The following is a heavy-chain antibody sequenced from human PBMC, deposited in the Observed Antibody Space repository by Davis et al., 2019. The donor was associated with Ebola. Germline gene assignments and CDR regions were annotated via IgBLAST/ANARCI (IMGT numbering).Heavy chain of an antibody. CDR3: ASNGYYDSSGYYY. CDR2: IYYSGST. D-gene: IGHD3-22*01. V-gene: IGHV4-59*01. Sequence: MPSEILSLTCTVSGGSISSYYWSWIRQPPGKGLEWIGYIYYSGSTNYNPSLKSRVTISVDTSKNQFSLKLSSVTAADTAVYYCASNGYYDSSGYYYWGQGTLVTVSS. J-gene: IGHJ4*02. CDR1: GGSISSYY.